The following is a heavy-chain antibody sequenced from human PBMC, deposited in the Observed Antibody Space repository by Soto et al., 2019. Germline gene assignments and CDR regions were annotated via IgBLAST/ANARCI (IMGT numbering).Heavy chain of an antibody. V-gene: IGHV4-30-4*01. CDR3: ARSHYVLGAFDI. J-gene: IGHJ3*02. CDR2: IYHSGDA. CDR1: GGSISSGDFY. D-gene: IGHD3-16*01. Sequence: KTSETLSLTCTDSGGSISSGDFYWTWIRQSPERGLEWIGYIYHSGDAYYNPSLKSRITISLDTSQSQFSLKMISVIAADTAVYFCARSHYVLGAFDIWGQGTVVTVSS.